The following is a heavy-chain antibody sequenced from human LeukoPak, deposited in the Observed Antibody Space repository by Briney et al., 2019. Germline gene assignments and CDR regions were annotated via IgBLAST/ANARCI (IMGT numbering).Heavy chain of an antibody. V-gene: IGHV3-48*01. CDR1: GFTFSDYS. J-gene: IGHJ4*02. CDR2: IGIDSGNT. Sequence: QPGGSLRLSCAASGFTFSDYSMNWVRQAPGKGLEWISYIGIDSGNTNYADSVKGRFTIPGDKAKNSLYLQMNSLRVEDTAVYYCARDYKYAFDNWGQGTLVTVSS. CDR3: ARDYKYAFDN. D-gene: IGHD5-24*01.